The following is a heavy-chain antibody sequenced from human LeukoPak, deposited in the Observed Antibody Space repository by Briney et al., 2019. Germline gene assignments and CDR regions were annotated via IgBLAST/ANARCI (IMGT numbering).Heavy chain of an antibody. V-gene: IGHV3-23*01. D-gene: IGHD3-16*02. CDR3: AKTPFWGSYLDY. CDR2: ISGSGGST. CDR1: GFTFSSYG. J-gene: IGHJ4*02. Sequence: GGSLRLSCAASGFTFSSYGMSWVRQAPGKGLEWVSAISGSGGSTYYADSVKGRFTISRDNSKNTLYLQMNSLRAEDTAVYYCAKTPFWGSYLDYWGQGTLVTVSS.